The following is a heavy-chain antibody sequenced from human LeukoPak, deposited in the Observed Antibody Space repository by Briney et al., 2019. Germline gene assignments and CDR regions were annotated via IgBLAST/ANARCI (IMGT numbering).Heavy chain of an antibody. D-gene: IGHD2-2*01. CDR3: ARRRGIVVVPAATRGAFDI. CDR2: INHSGST. V-gene: IGHV4-34*01. J-gene: IGHJ3*02. CDR1: GGSFSGYY. Sequence: PSETLSLTCAVYGGSFSGYYWSWIRQPPGKGLEWIGEINHSGSTNYNPSLKSRVTISVDTSKNQFSLKLSSVTAADTAVYYCARRRGIVVVPAATRGAFDIWGQGTMVTVSS.